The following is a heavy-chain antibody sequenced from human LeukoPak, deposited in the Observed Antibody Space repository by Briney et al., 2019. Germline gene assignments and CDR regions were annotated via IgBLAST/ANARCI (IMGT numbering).Heavy chain of an antibody. CDR1: GGSISSYY. CDR3: ARASGDYDILTGYYKFDY. Sequence: SETLSLTCTVSGGSISSYYCSWIRQPPGKGLEWIGYIFYTGSTNYNPSLKSRVTISVDTSKNQFSLKLSSVTAADTAVYYCARASGDYDILTGYYKFDYWGQGTLVTVSS. J-gene: IGHJ4*02. V-gene: IGHV4-59*01. D-gene: IGHD3-9*01. CDR2: IFYTGST.